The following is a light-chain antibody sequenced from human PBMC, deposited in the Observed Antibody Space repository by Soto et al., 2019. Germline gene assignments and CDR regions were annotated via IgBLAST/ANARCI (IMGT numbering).Light chain of an antibody. CDR1: QSVSSN. CDR3: QQYNNWPRT. Sequence: EVVMTQSPATLSVSPGERATLSCRASQSVSSNLAWYQQTPGQTPRLLIYGASTRATGVPARFSGSGSGTEFTLTISSLQSEDFAVYYCQQYNNWPRTFGQGIKVEIK. CDR2: GAS. V-gene: IGKV3-15*01. J-gene: IGKJ1*01.